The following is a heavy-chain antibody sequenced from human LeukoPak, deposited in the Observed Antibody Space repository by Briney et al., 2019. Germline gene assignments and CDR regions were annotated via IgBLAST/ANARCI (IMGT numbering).Heavy chain of an antibody. D-gene: IGHD4-17*01. CDR3: ARVVDYGDYGSPGYYYYMDV. CDR2: IYYSGNT. J-gene: IGHJ6*03. V-gene: IGHV4-59*01. Sequence: SETLSLTCTVSGGAISSYYWSWIRQPPGKVLDWIGYIYYSGNTKYNPSLKSRVTISVDTSKNQFSLKLSSVTAADTAVYYCARVVDYGDYGSPGYYYYMDVWGKGTTVTVSS. CDR1: GGAISSYY.